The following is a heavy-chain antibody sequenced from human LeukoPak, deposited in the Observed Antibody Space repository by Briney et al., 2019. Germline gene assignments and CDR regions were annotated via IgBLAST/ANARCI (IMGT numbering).Heavy chain of an antibody. Sequence: ASVTVSCKASRYIFTAYYLHWVRQAPGQGPEWMGWIKADSGDTNYARKFQGRVTMTRDTSITTVYMELSSLTSDDTAVYYCTRIGDGYPYWGQGSLVTVSS. V-gene: IGHV1-2*02. CDR2: IKADSGDT. D-gene: IGHD5-24*01. J-gene: IGHJ4*02. CDR1: RYIFTAYY. CDR3: TRIGDGYPY.